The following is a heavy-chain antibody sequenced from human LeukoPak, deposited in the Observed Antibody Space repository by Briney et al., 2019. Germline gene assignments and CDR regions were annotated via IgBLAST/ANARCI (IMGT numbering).Heavy chain of an antibody. CDR3: ARSYYGSSGYLWFDP. V-gene: IGHV3-7*01. Sequence: GGSLRLSCAASGFTFSSYWMSWVRRAPGKGLEWVANIKQDGSEKYYVDSVKGRFTISRDNAKNSLYLQMNSLRAEDTAVYYCARSYYGSSGYLWFDPWGQGTLVTVSS. CDR2: IKQDGSEK. D-gene: IGHD3-22*01. CDR1: GFTFSSYW. J-gene: IGHJ5*02.